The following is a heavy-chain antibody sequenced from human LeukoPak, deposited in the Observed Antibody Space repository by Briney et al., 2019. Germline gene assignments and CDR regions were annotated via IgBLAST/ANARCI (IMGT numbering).Heavy chain of an antibody. J-gene: IGHJ4*02. CDR3: ASCSSSGWYFPFDY. CDR1: GFTFSSYS. CDR2: ISSSSSYI. V-gene: IGHV3-21*01. Sequence: GGSLRLSCAASGFTFSSYSMNWVRQAPEKGLEWVSSISSSSSYICYADSVKGRFTISRDNAKNSLYLQMNSLRAEDTAVYYCASCSSSGWYFPFDYWGQGTLVTVSS. D-gene: IGHD6-19*01.